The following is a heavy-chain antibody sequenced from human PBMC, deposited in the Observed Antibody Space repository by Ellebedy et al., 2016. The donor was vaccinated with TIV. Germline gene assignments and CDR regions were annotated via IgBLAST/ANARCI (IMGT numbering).Heavy chain of an antibody. Sequence: GESLKISCAASGFTFNNYWMHWVRQAPGKGLVWVSRINGDGSSTSYADSVKGRFTISRDNAKNTLYLQMNSLRAEETALYYCARVVRWFDPWGQGTLVTVSS. CDR2: INGDGSST. CDR1: GFTFNNYW. CDR3: ARVVRWFDP. D-gene: IGHD4-17*01. J-gene: IGHJ5*02. V-gene: IGHV3-74*01.